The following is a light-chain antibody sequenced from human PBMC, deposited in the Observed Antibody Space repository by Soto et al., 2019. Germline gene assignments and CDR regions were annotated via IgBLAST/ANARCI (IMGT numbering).Light chain of an antibody. CDR3: SSYTSSSKGV. Sequence: QSVLTQPASVSGSPGQSVTISCAGTSSDVGGYNFVSWYQQHPGKAPQLMIYDVSNRPSGVSNRFSGSKSGNTASLTISGLQAEDEADYYCSSYTSSSKGVFGAGTKVTVL. CDR2: DVS. J-gene: IGLJ1*01. V-gene: IGLV2-14*03. CDR1: SSDVGGYNF.